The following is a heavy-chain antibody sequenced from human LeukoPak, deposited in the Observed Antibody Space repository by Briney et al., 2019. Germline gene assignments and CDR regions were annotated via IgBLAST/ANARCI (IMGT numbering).Heavy chain of an antibody. CDR3: ARGSGGDYRDYYYYYGMDV. J-gene: IGHJ6*02. D-gene: IGHD4-17*01. CDR1: GFTFDDYA. V-gene: IGHV3-9*01. Sequence: GRSLRLYCAASGFTFDDYAMHWARQAPGKGTEWVSGMRWHSGSIGYADSVKGRFTISRDNAKNSLYLQMNSLRAEDTALYYCARGSGGDYRDYYYYYGMDVWGQGTTVTVSS. CDR2: MRWHSGSI.